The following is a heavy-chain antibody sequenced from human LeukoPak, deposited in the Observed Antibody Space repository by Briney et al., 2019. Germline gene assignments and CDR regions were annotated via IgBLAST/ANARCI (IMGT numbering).Heavy chain of an antibody. J-gene: IGHJ4*02. CDR2: IKSKTDGGTT. Sequence: GGSLRLSCAASGFTFSNACMTWVRQAPGKGLEWVGHIKSKTDGGTTDFAAPVKGRFTISRDDSKNTLFLQMNSLKTEDTAVYYCTTGTWIQLWLPDYWGQGTLFTVSS. CDR1: GFTFSNAC. CDR3: TTGTWIQLWLPDY. V-gene: IGHV3-15*01. D-gene: IGHD5-18*01.